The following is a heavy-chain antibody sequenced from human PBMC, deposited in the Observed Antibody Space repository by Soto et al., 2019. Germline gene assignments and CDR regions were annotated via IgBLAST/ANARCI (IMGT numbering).Heavy chain of an antibody. V-gene: IGHV1-8*01. J-gene: IGHJ4*02. D-gene: IGHD3-10*01. CDR1: GYTFSNYD. CDR2: VNTNNGDT. CDR3: AKVSRKGSAIDFDY. Sequence: QVQLVQSGAELKKPGASVKVSCKASGYTFSNYDMKWVRQATGQGPEWIGWVNTNNGDTGYAQKFKGRVTLTTDITTTTAYMELTSLRSEDTAIYYCAKVSRKGSAIDFDYWGQGTLITVSS.